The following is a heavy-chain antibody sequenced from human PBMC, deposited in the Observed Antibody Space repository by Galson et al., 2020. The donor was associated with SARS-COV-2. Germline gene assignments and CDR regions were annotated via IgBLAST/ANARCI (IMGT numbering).Heavy chain of an antibody. CDR3: TWTTVTLQWDF. D-gene: IGHD4-17*01. J-gene: IGHJ4*02. CDR1: GFNFSNAW. Sequence: GESLKIPCAASGFNFSNAWMSWVRQAPGKGLEWVGRVKSKTDGGTTDYAAPVKGRFIITRDDSKNTLYLQMDSLKTEDTAVYYCTWTTVTLQWDFWGQGTQVTVSS. CDR2: VKSKTDGGTT. V-gene: IGHV3-15*01.